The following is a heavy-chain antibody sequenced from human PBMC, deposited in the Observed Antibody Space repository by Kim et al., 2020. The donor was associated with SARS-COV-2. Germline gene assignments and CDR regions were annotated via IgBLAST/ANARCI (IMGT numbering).Heavy chain of an antibody. CDR2: ISGDGGTT. CDR3: AKDGSSSSGPFDY. Sequence: GGSLRLSCAASGFTFDDYAMHWVRQPPGKGLEWVSLISGDGGTTYYADSVKGRFTISRDNRDNSLYLQMNSLRTEETALYYCAKDGSSSSGPFDYWGQGT. D-gene: IGHD6-6*01. CDR1: GFTFDDYA. V-gene: IGHV3-43*02. J-gene: IGHJ4*02.